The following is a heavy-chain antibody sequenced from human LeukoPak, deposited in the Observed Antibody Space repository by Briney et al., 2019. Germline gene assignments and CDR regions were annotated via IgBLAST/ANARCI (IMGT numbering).Heavy chain of an antibody. CDR1: GGTFSSYA. Sequence: GASVKVSCKASGGTFSSYAISWVRQAPGQGLEWMGGIIPIFGTANYAQKFQGRVTITADESTSTAYMELSSLRSEDTAVYYCARGFIPTTQSSGWYSWGRGTLVTVSS. D-gene: IGHD6-19*01. V-gene: IGHV1-69*13. CDR2: IIPIFGTA. J-gene: IGHJ4*02. CDR3: ARGFIPTTQSSGWYS.